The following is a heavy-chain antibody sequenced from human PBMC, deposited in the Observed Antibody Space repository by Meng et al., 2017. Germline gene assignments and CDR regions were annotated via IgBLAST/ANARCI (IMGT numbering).Heavy chain of an antibody. D-gene: IGHD2-15*01. V-gene: IGHV4-4*02. Sequence: QALRQESSPGLVKPSGTLSLTCAVSGGSISSSNWWSWVRQPPGKGLEWIGEIYHSGSTNYNPSLKSRVTISVDKSKNQFSLKLSSVTAADTAVYYCARVVAATTLFLDYWGQGTLVTVSS. CDR2: IYHSGST. CDR3: ARVVAATTLFLDY. J-gene: IGHJ4*02. CDR1: GGSISSSNW.